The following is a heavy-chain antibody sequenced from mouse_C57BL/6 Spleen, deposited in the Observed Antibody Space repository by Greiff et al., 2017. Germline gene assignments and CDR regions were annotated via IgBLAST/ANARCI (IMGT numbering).Heavy chain of an antibody. D-gene: IGHD1-1*01. CDR3: ARPISTTVPVAWFAY. V-gene: IGHV1-64*01. CDR1: GYTFTSYW. CDR2: IHPNSGST. J-gene: IGHJ3*01. Sequence: QVQLQQPGAELVKPGASVKLSCKASGYTFTSYWMHWVKQRPGQGLEWIGMIHPNSGSTNYNEKFKSKATLTVDKSSSTAYMQRSSLTSEDSAVYYCARPISTTVPVAWFAYWGQGTLVTVSA.